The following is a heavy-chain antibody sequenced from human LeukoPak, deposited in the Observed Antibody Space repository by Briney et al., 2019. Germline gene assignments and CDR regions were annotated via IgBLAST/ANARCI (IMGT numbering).Heavy chain of an antibody. CDR2: IYYSGST. J-gene: IGHJ4*02. V-gene: IGHV4-39*07. CDR3: ARVKGVVIYFDY. CDR1: GGSISSSGYY. Sequence: PSETLSLTCTVSGGSISSSGYYWGWIRQPPGKGLEWIGSIYYSGSTYYNPSLKSRVTISVDTSKNQFSLKLSSVTAADTAVYYCARVKGVVIYFDYWGQGTLVTVSS. D-gene: IGHD3-3*01.